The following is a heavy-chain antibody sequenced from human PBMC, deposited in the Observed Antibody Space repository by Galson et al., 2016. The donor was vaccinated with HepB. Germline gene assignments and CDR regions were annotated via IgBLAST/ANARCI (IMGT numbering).Heavy chain of an antibody. D-gene: IGHD3-9*01. V-gene: IGHV3-30*03. J-gene: IGHJ6*02. CDR3: ASTLYDILTGAYGLDV. CDR1: GFPFNSYA. Sequence: SLRLSCAASGFPFNSYAMHWVRQAPGRGLEWLAVISYHGTNIYYRESLKGRFTISRDNSKNTVYLQMNSLRAEDTAVYYCASTLYDILTGAYGLDVWGQGTTVIVSS. CDR2: ISYHGTNI.